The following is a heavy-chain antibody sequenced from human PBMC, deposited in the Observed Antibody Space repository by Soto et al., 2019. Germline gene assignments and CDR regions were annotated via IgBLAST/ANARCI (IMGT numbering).Heavy chain of an antibody. CDR2: VFHSGTT. V-gene: IGHV4-38-2*02. CDR3: ASDFWTGYPLFDL. D-gene: IGHD3-3*01. J-gene: IGHJ4*02. Sequence: SETLSLTCSVSGSSTSSAYYWGWVRQPPGKGLEWIASVFHSGTTYYNPSLMSRVTVSLDTSKGQFSLKLSSVTAADTAVYYCASDFWTGYPLFDLWGQGALVTVSS. CDR1: GSSTSSAYY.